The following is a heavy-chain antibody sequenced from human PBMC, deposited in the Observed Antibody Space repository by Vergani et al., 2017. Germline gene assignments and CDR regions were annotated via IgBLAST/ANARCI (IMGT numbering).Heavy chain of an antibody. CDR2: IYDSRNN. CDR3: ARHLRQLARNDVFDI. V-gene: IGHV4-39*01. J-gene: IGHJ3*02. Sequence: QLQLQESGPRLVKPSETLSLTCSLSGMSISNNNYYWGWIRQPPGKGLEWIGRIYDSRNNNYSPSLKSRVSISVDTSKNQFSLNLTSVTAADTAVYYCARHLRQLARNDVFDILGHGTLVTVSS. CDR1: GMSISNNNYY. D-gene: IGHD6-6*01.